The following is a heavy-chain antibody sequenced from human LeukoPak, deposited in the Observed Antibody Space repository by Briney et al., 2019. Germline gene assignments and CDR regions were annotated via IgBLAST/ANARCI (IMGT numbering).Heavy chain of an antibody. CDR2: ISTSSSYI. J-gene: IGHJ6*04. Sequence: GGSLRLSCAASGFTFSRHSMNWVRQAPGKGLEWVSSISTSSSYIYYADSVKGRFTISRDNAKNSLYLQMNSLRAEDTAVYYCARDLKAEDGDYWGKGTTVTVSS. D-gene: IGHD4-17*01. CDR3: ARDLKAEDGDY. CDR1: GFTFSRHS. V-gene: IGHV3-21*01.